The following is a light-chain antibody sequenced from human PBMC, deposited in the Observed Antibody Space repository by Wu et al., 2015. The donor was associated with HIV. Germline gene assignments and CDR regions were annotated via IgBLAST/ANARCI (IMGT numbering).Light chain of an antibody. CDR1: QSVSSK. Sequence: EVVMTQSPATLSVSPGERATLSCRASQSVSSKLAWYQQKPGQAPRLLIYAASTRATDIPARFSGSGSGTEFTLTISSLQSEDFAVYYCQQYNNWPFYSFGQGTKLEIK. J-gene: IGKJ2*03. CDR2: AAS. V-gene: IGKV3-15*01. CDR3: QQYNNWPFYS.